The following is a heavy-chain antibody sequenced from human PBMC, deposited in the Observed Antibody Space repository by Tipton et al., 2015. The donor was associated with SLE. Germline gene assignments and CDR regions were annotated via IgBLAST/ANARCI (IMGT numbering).Heavy chain of an antibody. D-gene: IGHD2-15*01. CDR1: GGSFSGYY. CDR2: IYSSGTT. Sequence: TLSLTCAVYGGSFSGYYWSWIRQAAGKGLEWIGRIYSSGTTNYYPSLKSRVTMSVDTSKNQFSLKLSSVTAADTAVYYCARGGCSGGSCYPYYYGMDVWGPGTTVTVSS. CDR3: ARGGCSGGSCYPYYYGMDV. J-gene: IGHJ6*02. V-gene: IGHV4-59*10.